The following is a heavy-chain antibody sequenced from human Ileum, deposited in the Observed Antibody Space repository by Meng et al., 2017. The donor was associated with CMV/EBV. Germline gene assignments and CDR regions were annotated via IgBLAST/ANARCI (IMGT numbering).Heavy chain of an antibody. J-gene: IGHJ4*02. V-gene: IGHV3-69-1*02. CDR2: ISTTDII. CDR3: AREQLLYYFDF. CDR1: GFTFSDYY. D-gene: IGHD1-1*01. Sequence: GESLKISCAASGFTFSDYYMSWIRQAPGKGLEWVAFISTTDIIYYADSVKGRFTISRDNAKNSVFLQMNSLRAEDTAIYYCAREQLLYYFDFWRQGTLVTVSS.